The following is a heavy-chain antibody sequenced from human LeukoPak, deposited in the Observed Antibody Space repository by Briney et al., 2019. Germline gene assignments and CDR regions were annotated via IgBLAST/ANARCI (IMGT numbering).Heavy chain of an antibody. D-gene: IGHD2-15*01. Sequence: ASVKVSCKASGYTFTSYDINWVRQATGQGLEWMGWMNPNSGNTGYAQKFQGRVTMTRNTSINTAYMELSSLRSEDTAVYYCARAPSRKSRYCSGGSCLTARYYFDYWGQGTLVTVSS. V-gene: IGHV1-8*01. CDR1: GYTFTSYD. CDR3: ARAPSRKSRYCSGGSCLTARYYFDY. J-gene: IGHJ4*02. CDR2: MNPNSGNT.